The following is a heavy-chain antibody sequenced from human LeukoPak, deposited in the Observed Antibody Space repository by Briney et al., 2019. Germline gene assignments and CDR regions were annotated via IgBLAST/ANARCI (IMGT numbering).Heavy chain of an antibody. J-gene: IGHJ6*02. CDR3: AKQKIHIAARPAYYYYGMGV. Sequence: PGGSLRLSCAASGFTFSSYGMHWVRQAPGKGLEWVAVISYDGSNKYYADSVKGRFTISRDNSKNTLYLQMNSLRAEDTAVYYCAKQKIHIAARPAYYYYGMGVWGQGTTVTVSS. V-gene: IGHV3-30*18. CDR1: GFTFSSYG. D-gene: IGHD6-6*01. CDR2: ISYDGSNK.